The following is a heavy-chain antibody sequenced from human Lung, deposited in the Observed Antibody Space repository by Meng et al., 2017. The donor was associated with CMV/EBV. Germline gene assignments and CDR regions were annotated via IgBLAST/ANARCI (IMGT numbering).Heavy chain of an antibody. V-gene: IGHV4-38-2*02. J-gene: IGHJ4*02. CDR3: AILLWGTSVPNGKP. CDR2: IYRGGTT. D-gene: IGHD4-17*01. CDR1: GYSISSGYY. Sequence: SETLSLXXTVSGYSISSGYYWGWIRQPPGKGLEWIGTIYRGGTTYYNSPLKSRVTISVDTSKNQFSLKMSSVTAADTAVYYCAILLWGTSVPNGKPWGQGTXVTVSS.